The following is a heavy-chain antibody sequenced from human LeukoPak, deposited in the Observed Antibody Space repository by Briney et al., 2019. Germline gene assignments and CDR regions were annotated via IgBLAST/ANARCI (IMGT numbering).Heavy chain of an antibody. CDR3: ARYLSSGWYRRGYFDY. D-gene: IGHD6-19*01. V-gene: IGHV7-4-1*02. J-gene: IGHJ4*02. Sequence: GASVKVSCKASGYTFTSYAMNWVRQAPGQGLEWMGWINTNTGNPTYAQGFTGRFVFSLDTSVSTAYLQISGLKAEDTAVYYCARYLSSGWYRRGYFDYWGQGTLVTVSS. CDR2: INTNTGNP. CDR1: GYTFTSYA.